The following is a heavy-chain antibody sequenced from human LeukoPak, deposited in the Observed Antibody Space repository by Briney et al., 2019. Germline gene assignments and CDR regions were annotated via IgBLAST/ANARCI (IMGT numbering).Heavy chain of an antibody. D-gene: IGHD5-12*01. CDR1: GGSISSYY. Sequence: SETLSLTCTVSGGSISSYYWSWIRQPPGKGLEWIGYIYYSGSTNYNPSLKSRVTISVDTSKNQFSLKLSSVTAADTAVYYCARGGYSGYDLAYFDYWGQGTLVTVSS. CDR3: ARGGYSGYDLAYFDY. CDR2: IYYSGST. V-gene: IGHV4-59*12. J-gene: IGHJ4*02.